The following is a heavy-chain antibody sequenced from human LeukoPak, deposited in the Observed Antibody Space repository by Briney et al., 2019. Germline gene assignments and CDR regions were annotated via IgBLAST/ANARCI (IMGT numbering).Heavy chain of an antibody. CDR2: INSDGSIT. J-gene: IGHJ6*02. Sequence: GGSLRLSCAASGFTFSSYWMSWVRQAPGKGLVWVSHINSDGSITSYADSVKGRFTISRDNAKNTLYLQMNSLRAEDTAVYYCARDAVDTANAVWGQGTTVTVSS. D-gene: IGHD5-18*01. CDR1: GFTFSSYW. CDR3: ARDAVDTANAV. V-gene: IGHV3-74*01.